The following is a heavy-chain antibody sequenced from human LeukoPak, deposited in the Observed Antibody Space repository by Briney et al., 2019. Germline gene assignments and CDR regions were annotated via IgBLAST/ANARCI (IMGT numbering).Heavy chain of an antibody. D-gene: IGHD2-2*01. Sequence: GASVKVSCKASGGTFSNYAISWVRQAPGQGLEWMARIIPILDMSNNAQKFEGRVTVTANKSTSTAYMELSSLRSEDTAVYYCASRYQVRLDINDAFDIWGQGTMVTVS. CDR2: IIPILDMS. V-gene: IGHV1-69*04. J-gene: IGHJ3*02. CDR1: GGTFSNYA. CDR3: ASRYQVRLDINDAFDI.